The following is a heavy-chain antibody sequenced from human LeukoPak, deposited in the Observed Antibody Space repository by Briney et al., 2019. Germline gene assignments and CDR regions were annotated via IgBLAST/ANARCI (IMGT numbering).Heavy chain of an antibody. V-gene: IGHV3-33*01. D-gene: IGHD2-21*02. CDR1: GFTFRSYG. CDR3: ARIGGDRHPIEY. CDR2: IWYDGTNK. Sequence: GRSLRLSCAASGFTFRSYGMHWVRQAPGKGLEWVAVIWYDGTNKYYADSVKGRFTISRDNSKNTLYLQMNSLRAEDTALYYCARIGGDRHPIEYWGQGTLVTASS. J-gene: IGHJ4*02.